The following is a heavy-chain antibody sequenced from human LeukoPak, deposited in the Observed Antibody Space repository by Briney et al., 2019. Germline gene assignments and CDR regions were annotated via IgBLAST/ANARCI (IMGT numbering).Heavy chain of an antibody. V-gene: IGHV1-69*01. D-gene: IGHD3-22*01. CDR1: GGTFSSYA. J-gene: IGHJ5*02. CDR2: IIPIFGTA. CDR3: AADDSSGYNWFDP. Sequence: EASVKVSCKASGGTFSSYAISWVRQAPGQGLEWMGGIIPIFGTANYAQKFQGRVTITADESTSTAYMELSSLRSEDTAVYYCAADDSSGYNWFDPWGQGTLVTVSS.